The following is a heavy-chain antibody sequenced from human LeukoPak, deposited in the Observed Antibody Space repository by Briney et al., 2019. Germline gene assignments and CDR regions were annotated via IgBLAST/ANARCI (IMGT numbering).Heavy chain of an antibody. CDR2: IYYSGST. D-gene: IGHD4-17*01. V-gene: IGHV4-61*01. CDR3: ASSTVNYYYYGMDV. Sequence: SETLSLTCTVSGGSVSSGSYYWSWIRQPPGKGLEWIGYIYYSGSTNYNPSLKSRVTTSVDTSKNQFSLKLSSVTAADTAVYYCASSTVNYYYYGMDVWGKGTTVTVSS. CDR1: GGSVSSGSYY. J-gene: IGHJ6*04.